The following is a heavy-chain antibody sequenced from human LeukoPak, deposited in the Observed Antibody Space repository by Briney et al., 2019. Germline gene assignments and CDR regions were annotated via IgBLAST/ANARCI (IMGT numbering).Heavy chain of an antibody. Sequence: GGSLRLSCAASGFTFSSYAMSWVRQAPGEGLEWVSAISGSGGGTYYADSVKGRFTISRDNSKNTLYLQMNSLRAEDTAVYYCAKLMRSYNWNDFDYWGQGTLVTVSS. CDR1: GFTFSSYA. D-gene: IGHD1-1*01. V-gene: IGHV3-23*01. J-gene: IGHJ4*02. CDR3: AKLMRSYNWNDFDY. CDR2: ISGSGGGT.